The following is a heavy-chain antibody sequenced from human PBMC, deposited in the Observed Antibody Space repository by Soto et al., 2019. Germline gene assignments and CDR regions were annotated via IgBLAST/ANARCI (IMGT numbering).Heavy chain of an antibody. D-gene: IGHD2-15*01. CDR1: GGSISSGDYY. CDR2: IYYSGST. CDR3: ARDTAIRYCFDP. Sequence: SETLSLTCTVSGGSISSGDYYWSWIRQPPGKGLEWIGYIYYSGSTYYNPSLKSRVTISVDTSKNQFSLKLSSVTAADTAVYYCARDTAIRYCFDPWGQGTLVTVSS. V-gene: IGHV4-30-4*01. J-gene: IGHJ5*02.